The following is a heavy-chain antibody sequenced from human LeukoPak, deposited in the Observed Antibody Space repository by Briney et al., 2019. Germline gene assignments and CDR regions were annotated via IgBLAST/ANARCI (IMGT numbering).Heavy chain of an antibody. V-gene: IGHV4-39*07. CDR2: IYYSGST. Sequence: PSETLSLTCTVSGGSISSSSYYWGWIRQPPGKGLEWIGSIYYSGSTYYNPSLKSRVTISVDTSKNQFSLKLSSVTAADTAVYYCAREGGDSSSLDYWGQGTLVTVSS. J-gene: IGHJ4*02. CDR3: AREGGDSSSLDY. D-gene: IGHD6-6*01. CDR1: GGSISSSSYY.